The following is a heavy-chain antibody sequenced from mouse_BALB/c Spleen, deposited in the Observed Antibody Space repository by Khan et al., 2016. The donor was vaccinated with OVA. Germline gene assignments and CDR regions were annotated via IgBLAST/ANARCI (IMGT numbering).Heavy chain of an antibody. CDR1: GYTFTDYY. CDR3: ARSKYFGYTFAY. V-gene: IGHV1-77*01. CDR2: ISPGRGDT. J-gene: IGHJ3*01. Sequence: QVQLKESGAELARPGASVKLSCKASGYTFTDYYINWVKQRTGQGLEWIGEISPGRGDTYYNEKFKGKATLTADKSSSTAYMQLSSLTSEASAVDFCARSKYFGYTFAYWGQGTLVTVAA. D-gene: IGHD1-2*01.